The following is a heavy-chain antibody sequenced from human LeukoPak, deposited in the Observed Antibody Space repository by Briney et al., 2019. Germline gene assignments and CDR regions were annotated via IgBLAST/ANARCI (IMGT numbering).Heavy chain of an antibody. J-gene: IGHJ4*02. Sequence: GGSLRLSCAASGFTFCRYAMSWVRQAPGEGLEWVSAICGSGGSTYYADSVKGRFTISRYNSKNTLYLQMNSLRAEDTAVYYCAKDLKQQLVFPYFDYWGQGSLVTVSS. CDR2: ICGSGGST. CDR3: AKDLKQQLVFPYFDY. D-gene: IGHD6-13*01. V-gene: IGHV3-23*01. CDR1: GFTFCRYA.